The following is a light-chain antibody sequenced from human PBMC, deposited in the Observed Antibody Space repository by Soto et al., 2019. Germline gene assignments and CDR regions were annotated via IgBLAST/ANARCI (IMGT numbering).Light chain of an antibody. J-gene: IGLJ1*01. V-gene: IGLV4-60*03. CDR1: SGHSSYI. Sequence: QSVLTQSSSASASLGSSVKLTCTLSSGHSSYIIAWHQQQPGKAPRYLMKLEGSGSYNKGSGVPDRFSGSSSGADRYLTISNLQSEDEADYYCETWDSNVDVFGTGTKVTVL. CDR2: LEGSGSY. CDR3: ETWDSNVDV.